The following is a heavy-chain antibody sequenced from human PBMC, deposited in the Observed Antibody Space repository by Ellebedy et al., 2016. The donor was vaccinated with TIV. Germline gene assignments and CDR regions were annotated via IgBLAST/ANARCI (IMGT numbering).Heavy chain of an antibody. CDR2: IDPSDSYT. J-gene: IGHJ3*01. D-gene: IGHD6-13*01. CDR3: ARWRVGSSSDF. Sequence: GESLKISCKGSGYSFNTYWITWVRQMSGKGLEWMAIIDPSDSYTTYSPSFQGHVTISVDKSITTAYLQWSSLKASDTAMYYCARWRVGSSSDFWGQGTMVTVSS. CDR1: GYSFNTYW. V-gene: IGHV5-10-1*01.